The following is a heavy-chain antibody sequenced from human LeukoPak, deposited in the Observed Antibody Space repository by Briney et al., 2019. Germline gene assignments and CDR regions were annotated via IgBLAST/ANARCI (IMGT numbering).Heavy chain of an antibody. CDR3: AKDIGPDYYDSSGSDY. J-gene: IGHJ4*02. CDR2: ISWNSGSI. Sequence: GGSLRLSCAASGSTFDDYAMHWVRQAPGKGLEWVSGISWNSGSIGYADSVKGRFTISRDNAKNSLYLQMNSLRAEDMALYYCAKDIGPDYYDSSGSDYWGQGTLVTVS. V-gene: IGHV3-9*03. D-gene: IGHD3-22*01. CDR1: GSTFDDYA.